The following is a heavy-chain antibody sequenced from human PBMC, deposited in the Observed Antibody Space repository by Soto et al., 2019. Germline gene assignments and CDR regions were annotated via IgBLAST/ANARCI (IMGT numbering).Heavy chain of an antibody. CDR2: ISGSGGST. J-gene: IGHJ6*02. D-gene: IGHD3-3*01. CDR1: GCTFSSYA. Sequence: GSLLLTCTASGCTFSSYAMSWVRQAPGKGLEWVSAISGSGGSTYYADSVKGRFTISRDNSKNTLYLQMNSLRAEDTAVYYCAKDMSIEGGPGGYYDFWSGPAGYYYGMDVWGQGTTVTVYS. V-gene: IGHV3-23*01. CDR3: AKDMSIEGGPGGYYDFWSGPAGYYYGMDV.